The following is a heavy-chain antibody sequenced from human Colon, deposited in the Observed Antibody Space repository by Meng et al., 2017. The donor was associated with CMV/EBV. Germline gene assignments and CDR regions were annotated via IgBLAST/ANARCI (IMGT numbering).Heavy chain of an antibody. CDR1: GGTFSSYA. J-gene: IGHJ6*02. Sequence: SVKVSCKASGGTFSSYAISWVRQAPGQGLEWMGGIIPIFGTANYAQKFQGRVTITTVESTSTAYMELSSLRSEDTAVYYCARDTCSGGSCNLYYYYGMDVWGQGTTVTVSS. D-gene: IGHD2-15*01. CDR2: IIPIFGTA. CDR3: ARDTCSGGSCNLYYYYGMDV. V-gene: IGHV1-69*05.